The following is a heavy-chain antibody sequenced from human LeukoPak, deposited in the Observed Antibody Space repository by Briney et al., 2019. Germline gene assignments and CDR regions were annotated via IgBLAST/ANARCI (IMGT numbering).Heavy chain of an antibody. D-gene: IGHD6-25*01. CDR2: SGTVGDT. CDR1: GFTSSAYD. Sequence: PGESLRLSCAASGFTSSAYDMHWVRQITGGGLEWVSTSGTVGDTFYSDSVKGRFTISRENAKNSVHLQMNSLRVEDSAIYFCVRAAKPYIINGRRFDYWGQGTLVTVSS. V-gene: IGHV3-13*04. J-gene: IGHJ4*02. CDR3: VRAAKPYIINGRRFDY.